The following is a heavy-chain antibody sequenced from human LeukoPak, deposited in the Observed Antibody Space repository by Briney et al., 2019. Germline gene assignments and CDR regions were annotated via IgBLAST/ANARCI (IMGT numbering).Heavy chain of an antibody. CDR2: VSYDGSQK. J-gene: IGHJ5*02. CDR1: GYTFSSHG. CDR3: AKDPKFVQWLVLGDP. D-gene: IGHD6-19*01. Sequence: GGSLRLSCAASGYTFSSHGVHWVRQAPGKGLQWLAIVSYDGSQKYYADSVRDRFTISKDNSQNKVFLQMNSLRVEDTAVYYCAKDPKFVQWLVLGDPWGQGTLVTVSS. V-gene: IGHV3-33*05.